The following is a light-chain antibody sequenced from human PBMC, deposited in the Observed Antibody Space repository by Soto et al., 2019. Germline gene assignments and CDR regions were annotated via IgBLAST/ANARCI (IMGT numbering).Light chain of an antibody. CDR2: AAS. V-gene: IGKV1-39*01. CDR1: QGISTF. Sequence: EIQMTQCPSSLSTSVGDRGTITCVASQGISTFLNWYQQKPGKAPRLLIYAASRLQSGVPARFSGSGVETDFTLTITSLQPEDFGIYYCQQSYALVRTFGGGTKVDVK. J-gene: IGKJ4*01. CDR3: QQSYALVRT.